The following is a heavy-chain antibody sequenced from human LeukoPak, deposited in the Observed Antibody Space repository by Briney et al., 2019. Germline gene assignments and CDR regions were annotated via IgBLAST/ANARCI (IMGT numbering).Heavy chain of an antibody. CDR3: ARDSHPV. CDR2: IYYSGST. V-gene: IGHV4-59*01. J-gene: IGHJ4*02. CDR1: GDSMSSSY. Sequence: PSETLSLTCTVSGDSMSSSYWSWIRQPPGKGLEWIGYIYYSGSTKYNPSLKSRVTISLDTYKKEFSLRLTSVTAADTAVYYCARDSHPVWGQGTLVTVSS.